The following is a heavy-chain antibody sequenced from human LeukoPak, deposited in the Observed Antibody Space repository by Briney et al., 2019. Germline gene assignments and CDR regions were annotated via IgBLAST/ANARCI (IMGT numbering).Heavy chain of an antibody. CDR3: ARLRGYSYGRYYYYGMDV. J-gene: IGHJ6*02. CDR1: GYTFTSYD. CDR2: MNPNSGNT. V-gene: IGHV1-8*02. D-gene: IGHD5-18*01. Sequence: ASMKVSCRASGYTFTSYDINWVRQATGQGLEWMGWMNPNSGNTGYAQKFQGRVTMTRNTSISTAYMELSSLRSEDTAVYYCARLRGYSYGRYYYYGMDVWGRGTTVTVSS.